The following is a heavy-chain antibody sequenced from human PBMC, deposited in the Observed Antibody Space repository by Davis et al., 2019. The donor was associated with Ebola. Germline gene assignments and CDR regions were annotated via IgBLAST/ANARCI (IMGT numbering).Heavy chain of an antibody. J-gene: IGHJ4*02. CDR3: ARDLLADY. D-gene: IGHD2-15*01. V-gene: IGHV3-30-3*01. CDR2: ISYDGSNK. Sequence: GESLKISCAASGFTFSSYAMHWVRQAPGKGLEWVAVISYDGSNKYYADSVKGRFTISRDNSKNTLYLQMNSLRAEDTAVYYCARDLLADYWGQGTLVTVSS. CDR1: GFTFSSYA.